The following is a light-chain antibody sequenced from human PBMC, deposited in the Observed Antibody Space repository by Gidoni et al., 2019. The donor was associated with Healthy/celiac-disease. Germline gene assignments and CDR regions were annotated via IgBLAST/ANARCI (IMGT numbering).Light chain of an antibody. V-gene: IGKV3-15*01. CDR3: QQYNSWPPYT. CDR1: QSVSIN. J-gene: IGKJ2*01. Sequence: EIEMTHSPATLSVSPGERATLSCRASQSVSINLDWYQQKPGQAPRILIYGAATRATGIPARCSGSGSCTAFTLTISSLLSEDFAVYYCQQYNSWPPYTFGQGTKLEIK. CDR2: GAA.